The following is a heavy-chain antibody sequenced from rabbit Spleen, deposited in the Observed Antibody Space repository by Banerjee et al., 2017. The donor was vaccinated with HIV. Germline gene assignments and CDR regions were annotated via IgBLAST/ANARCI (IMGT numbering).Heavy chain of an antibody. CDR3: ARNYVNAFDP. CDR2: IYIGSGSA. Sequence: EQLEESGGGLVKPEGSLTLTCKASGFSFSSVYWMCWVRQAPGKGLEWIGCIYIGSGSAHYASWAKGRFTMSKTSSTTVTLQMTSLTAADTATYFCARNYVNAFDPWGPGTLVTVS. V-gene: IGHV1S45*01. D-gene: IGHD1-1*01. J-gene: IGHJ2*01. CDR1: GFSFSSVYW.